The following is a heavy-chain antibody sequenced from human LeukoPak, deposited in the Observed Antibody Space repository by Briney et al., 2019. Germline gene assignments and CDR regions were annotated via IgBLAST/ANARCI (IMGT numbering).Heavy chain of an antibody. CDR3: ASLFYDSSGPNWFDP. J-gene: IGHJ5*02. D-gene: IGHD3-22*01. Sequence: TSQTLSLTCTVSGGSISSGSYYWGWIRQPPGKGLEWIGSIYYSGSTYYNPSLKSRVTISVDTSKNQFSLKLSSVTAADTAVYYCASLFYDSSGPNWFDPWGQGTLVTVSS. V-gene: IGHV4-39*01. CDR2: IYYSGST. CDR1: GGSISSGSYY.